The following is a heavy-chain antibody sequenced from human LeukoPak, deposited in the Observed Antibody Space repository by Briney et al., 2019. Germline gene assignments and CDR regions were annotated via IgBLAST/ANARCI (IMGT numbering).Heavy chain of an antibody. D-gene: IGHD2-8*01. CDR3: ARDGIWSPYCTNGVCYPDY. Sequence: ASVKVSCKASGYAFTSYYMHWVRQAPGQGREWMGIINPSGGSTSYAQKFQGRVTMTRDTSTSTVYMELSSLRSEDTAVYYCARDGIWSPYCTNGVCYPDYWGQEPWSPSPQ. J-gene: IGHJ4*01. CDR1: GYAFTSYY. V-gene: IGHV1-46*01. CDR2: INPSGGST.